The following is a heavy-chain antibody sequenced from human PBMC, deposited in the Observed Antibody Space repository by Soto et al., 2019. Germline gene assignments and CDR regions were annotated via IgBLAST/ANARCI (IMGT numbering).Heavy chain of an antibody. J-gene: IGHJ4*02. V-gene: IGHV3-74*01. Sequence: EVQLVESGGGLVQPGGSLRLSCAASGFTFRSYWMQWVRQAPGKGLVWVSWINSDGSSTSYPDSVKGRFTISRDNAKNTLYLQMNSLRAEDTAVYYCASGGSSLNFDSWGQGTLVTVSS. CDR1: GFTFRSYW. CDR3: ASGGSSLNFDS. CDR2: INSDGSST. D-gene: IGHD6-6*01.